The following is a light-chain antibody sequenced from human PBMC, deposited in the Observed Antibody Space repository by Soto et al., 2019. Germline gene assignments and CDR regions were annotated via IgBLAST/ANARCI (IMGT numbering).Light chain of an antibody. CDR1: QGISSY. J-gene: IGKJ1*01. CDR3: QQYNAYPWT. Sequence: AIRMTQSPSSFSASTGARVTITCRASQGISSYLAWYQQKPGKAPKLLIYAASTLQSGVPSRFSGSGSGTDFTLTISSLQPEDFATYYCQQYNAYPWTFGQGTKVDI. CDR2: AAS. V-gene: IGKV1-8*01.